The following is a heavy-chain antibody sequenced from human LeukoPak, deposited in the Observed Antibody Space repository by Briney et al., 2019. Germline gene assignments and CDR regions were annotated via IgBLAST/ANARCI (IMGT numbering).Heavy chain of an antibody. Sequence: PSETLSLTCTVSGGSISSSSYYWSWIRQPPGKGLEWIAYIYSSGSTSYNPSLKSRVTISVDTSKNQFSLKVTSVTAADTAVYYCARHNRDYPLFDHWGQGTLVTVSS. CDR2: IYSSGST. CDR1: GGSISSSSYY. V-gene: IGHV4-61*05. D-gene: IGHD4-17*01. J-gene: IGHJ4*02. CDR3: ARHNRDYPLFDH.